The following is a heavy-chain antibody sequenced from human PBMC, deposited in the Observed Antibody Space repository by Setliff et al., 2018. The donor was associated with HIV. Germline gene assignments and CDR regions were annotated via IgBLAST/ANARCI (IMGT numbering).Heavy chain of an antibody. CDR1: GGSFTNYF. D-gene: IGHD6-19*01. CDR2: IYYSGST. Sequence: SETLSLTCAVYGGSFTNYFWSWIRQPPGKGLEWIGSIYYSGSTYYNPSLKSRVTISVDTSKNQFSLKLSSVTAADTAVYYCARVPGIAVAGTDWGQGTLVTVSS. CDR3: ARVPGIAVAGTD. V-gene: IGHV4-34*01. J-gene: IGHJ4*02.